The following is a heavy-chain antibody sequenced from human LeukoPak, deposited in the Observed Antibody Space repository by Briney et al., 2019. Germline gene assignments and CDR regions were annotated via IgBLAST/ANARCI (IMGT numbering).Heavy chain of an antibody. D-gene: IGHD3-10*01. CDR1: GYSFTTYW. J-gene: IGHJ5*02. CDR3: VRLRGSSGTINHFDP. Sequence: GESLKISCETSGYSFTTYWIGWVRQMPGTGLEWVGAIYPDDSDSRYSPSFQGQVVISADRSIRTAYLQWNGLKTSDTAMYYCVRLRGSSGTINHFDPWGQRTLVTVSS. CDR2: IYPDDSDS. V-gene: IGHV5-51*01.